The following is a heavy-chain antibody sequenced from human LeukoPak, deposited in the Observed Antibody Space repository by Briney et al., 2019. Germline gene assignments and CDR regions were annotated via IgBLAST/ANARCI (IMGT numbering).Heavy chain of an antibody. CDR1: GFTFSSYW. Sequence: GGSLRLSCAASGFTFSSYWMSWVRQAPGKGLEWVANIKQDGSEKHYVDSVKGRFTISRDNAKNSLYLQMNSLRAEDTAVYYCAKHTGSGSSSADCFDIWGQGAVVTVSS. J-gene: IGHJ3*02. CDR3: AKHTGSGSSSADCFDI. V-gene: IGHV3-7*05. CDR2: IKQDGSEK. D-gene: IGHD1-26*01.